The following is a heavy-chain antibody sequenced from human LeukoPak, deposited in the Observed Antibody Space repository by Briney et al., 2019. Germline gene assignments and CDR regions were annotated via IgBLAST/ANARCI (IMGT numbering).Heavy chain of an antibody. Sequence: SVRVSCKASGRTNNRFGVTWVRQAPGQGLEWIGWISSDNGIPRYADKFQGRVTISADTSTTTAYMEMRSLRYDDTAVYFCANVAKGRFFFYHMDVWGKGTTVTVSS. V-gene: IGHV1-18*01. CDR1: GRTNNRFG. CDR2: ISSDNGIP. CDR3: ANVAKGRFFFYHMDV. J-gene: IGHJ6*04. D-gene: IGHD2-2*01.